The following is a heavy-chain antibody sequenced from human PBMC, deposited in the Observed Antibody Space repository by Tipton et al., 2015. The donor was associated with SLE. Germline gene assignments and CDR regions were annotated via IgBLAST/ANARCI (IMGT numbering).Heavy chain of an antibody. CDR1: GGSLSSADYY. CDR2: IFYSGTT. Sequence: TLSLTCSVSGGSLSSADYYWSWIRQPPGKGLEWIGYIFYSGTTYYNPSLKSRVTIPVDTSKNQFSLNLSSLTAADTAVYFCARSDYDFWSGHWAVNWFDPWGQGTLVTVSS. J-gene: IGHJ5*02. CDR3: ARSDYDFWSGHWAVNWFDP. V-gene: IGHV4-30-4*01. D-gene: IGHD3-3*01.